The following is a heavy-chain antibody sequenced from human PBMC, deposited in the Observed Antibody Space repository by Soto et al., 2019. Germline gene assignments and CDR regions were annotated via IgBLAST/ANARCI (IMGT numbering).Heavy chain of an antibody. CDR2: ISGSGGGT. V-gene: IGHV3-23*01. CDR3: AKDSGRLYDILTGPYDY. Sequence: PGGSLRLSCAASGFTFSSSAMSWVRQAPGKGLEWVSAISGSGGGTFYADSVKGRFTISRDNSKNTLYLQINSLRAEDTAVYYCAKDSGRLYDILTGPYDYWGQGSLVTVSS. J-gene: IGHJ4*02. D-gene: IGHD3-9*01. CDR1: GFTFSSSA.